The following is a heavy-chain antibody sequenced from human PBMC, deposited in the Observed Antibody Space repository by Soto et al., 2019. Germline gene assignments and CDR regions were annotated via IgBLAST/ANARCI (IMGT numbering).Heavy chain of an antibody. D-gene: IGHD6-19*01. Sequence: QVQLVQSGAEVRKPGASVKVSCKVSGYSLTELSVHWVRQAPGKGLEWMGGFDPEDGEINYAQKFQGRVTMTADTSRDTAYMELSSLRSEDTAVYYCTTDGQWLVFDDWGQGTLVTVS. CDR2: FDPEDGEI. V-gene: IGHV1-24*01. CDR3: TTDGQWLVFDD. J-gene: IGHJ4*02. CDR1: GYSLTELS.